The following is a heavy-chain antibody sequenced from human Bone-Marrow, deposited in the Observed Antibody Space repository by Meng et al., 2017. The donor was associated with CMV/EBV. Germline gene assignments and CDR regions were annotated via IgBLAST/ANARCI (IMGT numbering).Heavy chain of an antibody. Sequence: ASVKVSCKASGYTFTGYYMHWVRQDPGQGLEWMGWINPNSGGTNYAQKFRGRVTMTRDTSITTAYMELNGLRSDDTAVYYCARVEWKLLRVFDYWGQGTLVTVSS. J-gene: IGHJ4*02. CDR1: GYTFTGYY. V-gene: IGHV1-2*02. CDR3: ARVEWKLLRVFDY. D-gene: IGHD1-26*01. CDR2: INPNSGGT.